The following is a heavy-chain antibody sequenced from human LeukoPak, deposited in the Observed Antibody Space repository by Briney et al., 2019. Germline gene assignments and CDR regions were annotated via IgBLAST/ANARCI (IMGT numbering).Heavy chain of an antibody. CDR2: INGDGSST. Sequence: GGSLRLSCAASGFTFSSYWMHWVRQAPGKGLVWVSRINGDGSSTTYADAVKGRFTISRDNAKNTLYLQMSSLRAEDTAIYYCARRGLVPAFDIWGQGTMVTVAS. D-gene: IGHD2-2*01. V-gene: IGHV3-74*01. CDR3: ARRGLVPAFDI. J-gene: IGHJ3*02. CDR1: GFTFSSYW.